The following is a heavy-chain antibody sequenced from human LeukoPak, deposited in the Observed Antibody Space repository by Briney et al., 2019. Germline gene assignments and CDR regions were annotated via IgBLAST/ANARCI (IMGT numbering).Heavy chain of an antibody. J-gene: IGHJ4*02. CDR1: KFTFSTSS. CDR2: ISSSSSYI. V-gene: IGHV3-21*01. Sequence: GGSLRLSCTASKFTFSTSSMNWVRQAPGKGLEWVSSISSSSSYIYYADSLKGRFTNSRDNAKDSLYLQMNSLRAEDTAVYYCARGAAALIDYWGQGTLVTVSS. D-gene: IGHD2-15*01. CDR3: ARGAAALIDY.